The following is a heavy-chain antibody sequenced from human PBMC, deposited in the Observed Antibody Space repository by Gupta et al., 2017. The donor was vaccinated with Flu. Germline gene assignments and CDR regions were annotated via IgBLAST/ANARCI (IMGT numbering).Heavy chain of an antibody. CDR2: IALNVGES. D-gene: IGHD3-10*01. Sequence: PLVPAGAASTLPGASVAVPCRSSGFIFSDYYTPWLRPAPGQGPGWVGWIALNVGESKSAPALQGRVTMTWDTSISAAYLELRRLTADDTAIYYGDRDGEDVPGTLFVYWGKRTLCTVSS. J-gene: IGHJ4*02. CDR3: DRDGEDVPGTLFVY. V-gene: IGHV1-2*02. CDR1: GFIFSDYY.